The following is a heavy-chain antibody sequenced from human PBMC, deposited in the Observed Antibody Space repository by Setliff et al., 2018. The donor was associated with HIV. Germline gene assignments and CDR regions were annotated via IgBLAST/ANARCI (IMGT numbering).Heavy chain of an antibody. Sequence: HPGGSLRLSCAASGFTVSSNYMSWVRQAPGKGLEWVSIMYSGGSTYYADSVKGRFTISRDNSKNTLYLQMKTLGVEDTAVYYCAKHFLLWSNAFHIWGQGTMVTVSS. CDR2: MYSGGST. J-gene: IGHJ3*02. D-gene: IGHD2-21*01. CDR3: AKHFLLWSNAFHI. V-gene: IGHV3-53*01. CDR1: GFTVSSNY.